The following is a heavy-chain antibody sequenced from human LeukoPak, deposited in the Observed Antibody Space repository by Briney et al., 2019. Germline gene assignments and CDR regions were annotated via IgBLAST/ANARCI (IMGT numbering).Heavy chain of an antibody. J-gene: IGHJ4*02. CDR3: VRDRWFGELYFDS. Sequence: GGSLRLSCAASGFIFSNYWMSWVRQAPGKGLEWVANIKQDGSEQYYVDSVKGRFTISRDNAKNLLYLQMNSLRAEDTAVYYCVRDRWFGELYFDSWGQGTLVTVSS. D-gene: IGHD3-10*01. CDR1: GFIFSNYW. V-gene: IGHV3-7*03. CDR2: IKQDGSEQ.